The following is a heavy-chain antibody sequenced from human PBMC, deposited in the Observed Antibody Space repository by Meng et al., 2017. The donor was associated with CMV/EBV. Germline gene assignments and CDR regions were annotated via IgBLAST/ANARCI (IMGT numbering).Heavy chain of an antibody. V-gene: IGHV4-34*01. D-gene: IGHD3-3*01. CDR2: INHSGST. Sequence: QVQLKRWGRGFMKALETLPLTCAVYGGAFSGYYWSWIRQPPGKGLEWIGEINHSGSTNYNPSLKSRVTISVDTSKNQFSLKLSSVTAADTAVYYCARGSRRLPRFNWFDPWGQGTLVTVSS. J-gene: IGHJ5*02. CDR3: ARGSRRLPRFNWFDP. CDR1: GGAFSGYY.